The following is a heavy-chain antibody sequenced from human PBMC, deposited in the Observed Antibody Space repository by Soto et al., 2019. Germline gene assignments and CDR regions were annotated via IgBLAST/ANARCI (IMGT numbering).Heavy chain of an antibody. J-gene: IGHJ6*02. Sequence: SVKVSCKXSGGTFSSYAISWVRQAPGQGLEWMGGIIPIFGTANYAQKFQGRVTITADKSTSTAYMELSSLRSEDTAVYYCARTMVLRPYYYYGMDVWGQGTTVTVSS. D-gene: IGHD3-10*01. CDR1: GGTFSSYA. CDR2: IIPIFGTA. CDR3: ARTMVLRPYYYYGMDV. V-gene: IGHV1-69*06.